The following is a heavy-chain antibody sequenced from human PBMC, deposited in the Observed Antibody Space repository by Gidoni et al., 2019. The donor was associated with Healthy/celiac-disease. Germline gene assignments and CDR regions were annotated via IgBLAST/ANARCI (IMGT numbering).Heavy chain of an antibody. V-gene: IGHV3-11*01. Sequence: QVPLVASRGGLVKPGGSLILCCGAPGFTSSDFSRSRSRQAPGKGLGLCSYISSSGSTIYYADSVKGRFTISRYNAKNSLYLQMNSLRAEDTAVYYCARDSGPTGTTNYWGQGTLVTVSS. J-gene: IGHJ4*02. D-gene: IGHD1-7*01. CDR3: ARDSGPTGTTNY. CDR2: ISSSGSTI. CDR1: GFTSSDFS.